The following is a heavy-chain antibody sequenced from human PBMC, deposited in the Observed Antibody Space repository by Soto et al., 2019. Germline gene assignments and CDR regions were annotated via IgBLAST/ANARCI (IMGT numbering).Heavy chain of an antibody. CDR2: INSDGSST. D-gene: IGHD2-15*01. CDR3: ATGYCSGGSCQGDFDL. Sequence: EVQLVESGGGLVQPGGSLRLSCAASGFTFSSYWMHWVCQAPGKGLVWVSRINSDGSSTSYADSVKGRFTISRDNAKNTLYLQMNSLRAEDTAVYYCATGYCSGGSCQGDFDLWGRGTLVTVSS. J-gene: IGHJ2*01. CDR1: GFTFSSYW. V-gene: IGHV3-74*01.